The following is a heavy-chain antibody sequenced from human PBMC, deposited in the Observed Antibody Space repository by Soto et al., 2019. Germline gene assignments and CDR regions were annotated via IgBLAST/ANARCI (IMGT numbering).Heavy chain of an antibody. Sequence: SETLSLTCTVSGGSISSGDYYWSWIRQPPGKGLEWIGYIYYSGSTYYNPSLKSRVTISVDTSKNQFSLKLSSVTAADTAVYYCARVPTLITMVQLAWFDPWGQGTLVTVSS. J-gene: IGHJ5*02. CDR3: ARVPTLITMVQLAWFDP. V-gene: IGHV4-30-4*01. CDR2: IYYSGST. D-gene: IGHD3-10*01. CDR1: GGSISSGDYY.